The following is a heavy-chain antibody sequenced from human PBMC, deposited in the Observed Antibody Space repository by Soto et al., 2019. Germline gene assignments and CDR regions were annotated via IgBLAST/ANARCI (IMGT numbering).Heavy chain of an antibody. Sequence: QITLKESGPTLVKPTQTLTLTCTFSGFALSTSGVGVGWIRQPPGKALEWLALIYWDDDKRYSPSLKSRLTITKDNSKNQVVLTMTNMDPVDTATYYCAHRRTLGKAFDYWGQGILVTVSS. CDR3: AHRRTLGKAFDY. D-gene: IGHD7-27*01. V-gene: IGHV2-5*02. CDR2: IYWDDDK. CDR1: GFALSTSGVG. J-gene: IGHJ4*02.